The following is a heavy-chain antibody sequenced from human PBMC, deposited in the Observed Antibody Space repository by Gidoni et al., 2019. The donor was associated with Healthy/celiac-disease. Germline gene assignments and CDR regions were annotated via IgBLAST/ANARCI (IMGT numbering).Heavy chain of an antibody. V-gene: IGHV3-23*01. D-gene: IGHD5-12*01. CDR1: GFTFSSYA. J-gene: IGHJ4*02. CDR3: AKDGVGDGYNPIDY. Sequence: EVQLLESGGGLVQPGGSLRLSCAAAGFTFSSYAMSWVRQAPGKGLEWVSAISGSGGSTYYADSVKGRFTISRDNSKNTLYLQMNSLRAEDTAVYYCAKDGVGDGYNPIDYWGQGTLVTVSS. CDR2: ISGSGGST.